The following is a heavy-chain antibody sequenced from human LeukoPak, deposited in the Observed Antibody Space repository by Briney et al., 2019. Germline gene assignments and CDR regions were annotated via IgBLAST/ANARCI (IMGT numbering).Heavy chain of an antibody. CDR1: GGSISSYY. CDR2: IYYSGST. V-gene: IGHV4-59*08. D-gene: IGHD3-3*01. J-gene: IGHJ2*01. CDR3: ARRPYYDFHWYFDL. Sequence: ASETLSLTCTVSGGSISSYYWSWIRQPPGKGLEWIGYIYYSGSTNYNPSLKSRVTISVDTSKNQFSLKLSSVTAADTAVYYCARRPYYDFHWYFDLWGRGTLVTVSS.